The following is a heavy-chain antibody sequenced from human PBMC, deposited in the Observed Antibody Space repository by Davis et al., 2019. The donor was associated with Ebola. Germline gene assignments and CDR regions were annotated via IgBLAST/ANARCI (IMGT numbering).Heavy chain of an antibody. D-gene: IGHD3-3*01. J-gene: IGHJ5*02. Sequence: PGGSLRLSCAASGFTFSSYWMHWVPHAQGKGLVWVSRINSDGSTTTYADSVKGRFTVSRDNAKNTLYLQMNSLRAEDTAVYYCARVHFGDKWRWFDPWGQGTLVTVSS. CDR1: GFTFSSYW. CDR3: ARVHFGDKWRWFDP. V-gene: IGHV3-74*01. CDR2: INSDGSTT.